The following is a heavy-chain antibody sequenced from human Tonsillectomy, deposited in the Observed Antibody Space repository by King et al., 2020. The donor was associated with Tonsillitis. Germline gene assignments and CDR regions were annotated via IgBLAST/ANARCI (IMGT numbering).Heavy chain of an antibody. CDR2: INTYNGNT. J-gene: IGHJ4*02. CDR1: GYTFTSYG. Sequence: QLVRSGAEVKKPGASVKVSCKASGYTFTSYGISWVRQAPGQGLEWMGWINTYNGNTKYLQKLQGRVTMTRDTSTKTAYMELRSLRSDDTAVYYCARDQAATGTAIDYWGQGTLVTVSS. V-gene: IGHV1-18*01. CDR3: ARDQAATGTAIDY. D-gene: IGHD6-13*01.